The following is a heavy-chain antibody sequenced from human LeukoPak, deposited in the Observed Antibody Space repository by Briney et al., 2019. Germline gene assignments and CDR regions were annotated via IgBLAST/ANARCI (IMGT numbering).Heavy chain of an antibody. D-gene: IGHD3-10*01. CDR2: ISAYNGNT. J-gene: IGHJ6*02. CDR1: GYTFTSYG. Sequence: ASVKVSCKASGYTFTSYGISWVRQAPGQGLEWMGWISAYNGNTNYAQKLQGRVTITADISTTTAYMELSSLRSEDAAVYYCARLGSGSHYYGMDVWGQGTTVTVSS. CDR3: ARLGSGSHYYGMDV. V-gene: IGHV1-18*01.